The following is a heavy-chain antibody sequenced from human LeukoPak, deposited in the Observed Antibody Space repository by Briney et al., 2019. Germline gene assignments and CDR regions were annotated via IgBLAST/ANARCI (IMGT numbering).Heavy chain of an antibody. CDR1: GGSFSGYY. Sequence: NPSETLSLTCAVYGGSFSGYYWSWIRQPPGKGLEWTGEIDHSGSTNFNPSLKSRVTMSVDTSKNQFSLNLSSVTAADTAVYYCAKLRWGNYNFWGQGTLVTVSS. V-gene: IGHV4-34*01. J-gene: IGHJ4*02. CDR2: IDHSGST. CDR3: AKLRWGNYNF. D-gene: IGHD1-7*01.